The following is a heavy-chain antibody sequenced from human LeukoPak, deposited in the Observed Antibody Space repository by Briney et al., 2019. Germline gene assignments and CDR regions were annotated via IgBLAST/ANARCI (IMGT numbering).Heavy chain of an antibody. J-gene: IGHJ5*02. CDR2: FDPEDGET. D-gene: IGHD2-21*02. V-gene: IGHV1-24*01. CDR1: GYTLTELS. Sequence: ASVKVSCKVSGYTLTELSMHWVRQAPGKGLEWMGGFDPEDGETIYAQKFQGRVTMTEDTSTDTAYMELSSLRSDDTAVYYCARTLPRLLGDCYSPWGQGTLVTVSS. CDR3: ARTLPRLLGDCYSP.